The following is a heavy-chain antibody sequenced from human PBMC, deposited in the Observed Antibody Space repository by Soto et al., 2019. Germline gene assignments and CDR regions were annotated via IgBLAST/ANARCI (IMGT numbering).Heavy chain of an antibody. D-gene: IGHD2-21*02. CDR3: AHTQLSTVVTPTASFDP. CDR2: IYWDDDK. CDR1: GFSLSTSGVG. J-gene: IGHJ5*02. V-gene: IGHV2-5*02. Sequence: QITLKESGPTLVKPTQTLTLTCTFSGFSLSTSGVGVGWIRQPPGKALEWLALIYWDDDKRYSPSLKSRLTITKDTSKNQVVLTLTNMDPVDTATYYCAHTQLSTVVTPTASFDPWGQGTLVTVSS.